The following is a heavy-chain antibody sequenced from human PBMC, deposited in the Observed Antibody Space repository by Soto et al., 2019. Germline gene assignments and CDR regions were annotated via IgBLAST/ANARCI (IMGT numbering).Heavy chain of an antibody. CDR1: GFTFSSYA. J-gene: IGHJ4*02. CDR3: AKEADISGYYPDY. D-gene: IGHD3-22*01. Sequence: GGSLRLSCAASGFTFSSYAMSWVRQSPGKGLEWVSVISGSGGSTHYADSVKGRSTISRDNSKNTLHLQVNSLRGEDTAVYYCAKEADISGYYPDYWGQGTQVTVSS. CDR2: ISGSGGST. V-gene: IGHV3-23*01.